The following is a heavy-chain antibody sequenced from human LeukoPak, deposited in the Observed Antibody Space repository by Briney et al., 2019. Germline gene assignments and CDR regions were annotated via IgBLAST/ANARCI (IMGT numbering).Heavy chain of an antibody. D-gene: IGHD6-13*01. CDR3: ARAPYRYGEQQLEDY. V-gene: IGHV1-18*04. J-gene: IGHJ4*02. CDR2: ISAYNGNT. CDR1: GYTFTGYY. Sequence: AASVKVSCKASGYTFTGYYMHWVRQAPGQGLEWMGWISAYNGNTNYAQKLQGRVTMTTDTSTSTAYMELRSLRSDDTAVYYCARAPYRYGEQQLEDYWGQGTLVTVSS.